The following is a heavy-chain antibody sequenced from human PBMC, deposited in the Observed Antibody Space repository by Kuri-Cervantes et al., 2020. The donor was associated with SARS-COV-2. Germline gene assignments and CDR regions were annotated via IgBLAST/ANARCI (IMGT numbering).Heavy chain of an antibody. D-gene: IGHD6-19*01. J-gene: IGHJ5*02. CDR2: ISYDGSNK. CDR1: GFTFSSYG. CDR3: AKSSGTADGRFDP. V-gene: IGHV3-30*18. Sequence: GGSLRLSWAASGFTFSSYGMHWVRQAPGKGLEWVAVISYDGSNKYYADSVKGRFTISRDNSRITLYLQMNSLRAEDTAVYYCAKSSGTADGRFDPWGQGTLVTVSS.